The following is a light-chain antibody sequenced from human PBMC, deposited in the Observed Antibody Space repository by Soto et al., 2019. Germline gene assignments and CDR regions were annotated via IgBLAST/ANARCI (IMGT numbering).Light chain of an antibody. CDR1: QSISSW. J-gene: IGKJ1*01. CDR2: KAS. Sequence: DILMTQSPSTLSASVGDRVTITCRASQSISSWLAWYQQKPGKAPKLLIYKASSLESGVPSRFSGSGSGTEFTLTISSLQPDDFATYYCQQYNRYPRTFGQGTKVEIK. V-gene: IGKV1-5*03. CDR3: QQYNRYPRT.